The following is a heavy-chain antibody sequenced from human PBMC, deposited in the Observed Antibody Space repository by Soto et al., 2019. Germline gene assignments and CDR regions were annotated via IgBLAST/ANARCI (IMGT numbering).Heavy chain of an antibody. D-gene: IGHD1-26*01. Sequence: GGSLRLSCAASGFTFSSYEMNWVRQAPGKGLEWVSYISSSGSTIYYADSVKGRFTISRDNAENSLYLQMNSLRAEDTAVYYCARALGSAFDIWGQGTMVTVSS. CDR2: ISSSGSTI. J-gene: IGHJ3*02. CDR1: GFTFSSYE. CDR3: ARALGSAFDI. V-gene: IGHV3-48*03.